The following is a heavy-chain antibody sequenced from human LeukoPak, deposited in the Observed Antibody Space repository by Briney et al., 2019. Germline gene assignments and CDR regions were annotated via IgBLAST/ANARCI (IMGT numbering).Heavy chain of an antibody. CDR2: FDPEDGET. CDR3: ATDLGLVTDYFDY. D-gene: IGHD5/OR15-5a*01. J-gene: IGHJ4*02. CDR1: GYTLTELS. Sequence: ASVTVSCKVSGYTLTELSMNWVRQATGKGLEWMGGFDPEDGETIYAQKFQGRVTMTEDTSTDTAYMELSSLRSEDTAVYYCATDLGLVTDYFDYWGQGTLVTVSS. V-gene: IGHV1-24*01.